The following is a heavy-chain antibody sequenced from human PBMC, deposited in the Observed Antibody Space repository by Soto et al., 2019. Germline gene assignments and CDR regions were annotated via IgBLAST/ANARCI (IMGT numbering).Heavy chain of an antibody. CDR1: GFTFGSYS. J-gene: IGHJ6*03. Sequence: EVQLVESGGGLVQAGGSLRLSCAASGFTFGSYSMNWVRQAPGKGLEWVSYISSGSSTIYYAGCLKGRFTISRDNAKNSLYLQMNSLRAEDTAVYYCARGGYCSSTTGPHYYMDVWGKGTTVTVSS. D-gene: IGHD2-2*01. V-gene: IGHV3-48*01. CDR2: ISSGSSTI. CDR3: ARGGYCSSTTGPHYYMDV.